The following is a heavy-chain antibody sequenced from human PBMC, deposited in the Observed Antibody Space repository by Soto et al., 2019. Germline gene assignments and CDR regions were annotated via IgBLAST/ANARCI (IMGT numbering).Heavy chain of an antibody. J-gene: IGHJ6*02. CDR1: GGSISSGGYY. CDR2: IYYSGST. CDR3: ARLDYYDSSGYYPPAPYYYYGMDV. D-gene: IGHD3-22*01. V-gene: IGHV4-31*03. Sequence: SETLSLTCTVSGGSISSGGYYWSWIRQHPGKGLEWIGYIYYSGSTYYNPSLKSRVTISVDTSKNQFSLKLSSVTAADTAVYYCARLDYYDSSGYYPPAPYYYYGMDVWGQGTTVTVSS.